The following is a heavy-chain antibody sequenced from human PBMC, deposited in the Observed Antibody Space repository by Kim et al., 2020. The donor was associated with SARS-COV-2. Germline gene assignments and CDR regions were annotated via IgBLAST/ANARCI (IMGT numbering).Heavy chain of an antibody. Sequence: SQTLSLTCAISGDSVSSNSAAWNWIRQSPSRGPEWLGRTYYRSKWYNDYAVSVKSRITINPDTSKNQFSLQLNSVTPEDAAVYYCARDRVRGFTIFGTELPTHYGVDVWGQGTTVTVSS. J-gene: IGHJ6*02. V-gene: IGHV6-1*01. D-gene: IGHD3-3*01. CDR2: TYYRSKWYN. CDR3: ARDRVRGFTIFGTELPTHYGVDV. CDR1: GDSVSSNSAA.